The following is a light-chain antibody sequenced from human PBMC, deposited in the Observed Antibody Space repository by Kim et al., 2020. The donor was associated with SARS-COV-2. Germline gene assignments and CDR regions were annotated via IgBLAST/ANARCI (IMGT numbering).Light chain of an antibody. CDR3: ATWDNSLNGLV. CDR2: DND. CDR1: NSNIGKNY. Sequence: GQKVTISCSGSNSNIGKNYVSWYQQLPGKAPKLLIYDNDKRHSGIPDRFSGSKSGTSATLDITGLQTGDEADYYCATWDNSLNGLVFGGGTQLTVL. J-gene: IGLJ2*01. V-gene: IGLV1-51*01.